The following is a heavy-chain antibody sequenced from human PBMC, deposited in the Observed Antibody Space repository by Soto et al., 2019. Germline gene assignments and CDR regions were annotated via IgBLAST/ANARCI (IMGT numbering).Heavy chain of an antibody. Sequence: PGESLKISCKASGYSFTNYWITWMRQTPGKGLECMGMIDPSDSYSNYSPSFQGHVTMSVDKSISSAYLQFSSLKASDTAMYYCARHRDILRGYSAADNWGQGTQVTVSS. V-gene: IGHV5-10-1*01. J-gene: IGHJ4*02. CDR1: GYSFTNYW. D-gene: IGHD3-9*01. CDR3: ARHRDILRGYSAADN. CDR2: IDPSDSYS.